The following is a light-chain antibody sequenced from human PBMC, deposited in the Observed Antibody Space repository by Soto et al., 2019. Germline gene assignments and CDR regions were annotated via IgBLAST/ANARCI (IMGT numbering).Light chain of an antibody. Sequence: IQITQSPSSLSASFGYGFTITFRASHSISTSLAWYQQRPGRAPRLLIYDVSNLESGVPSRFSGSGSGAEFTLTISSLQPDDFATYYCQQYNSYLWTFGQGTKVDIK. J-gene: IGKJ1*01. CDR2: DVS. CDR3: QQYNSYLWT. V-gene: IGKV1-5*01. CDR1: HSISTS.